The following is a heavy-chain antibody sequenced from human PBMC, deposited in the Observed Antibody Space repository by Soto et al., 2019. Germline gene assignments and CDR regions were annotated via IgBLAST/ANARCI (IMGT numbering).Heavy chain of an antibody. CDR3: TRSRQWFYDYYYGMDG. D-gene: IGHD3-22*01. V-gene: IGHV3-49*03. J-gene: IGHJ6*02. CDR1: GFTFGDYA. CDR2: IRSKAYGGTT. Sequence: GGSLRLSCTASGFTFGDYAMSWFRQAPGKGLEWVGFIRSKAYGGTTEHAASVKGRFTISRDDSKSIAYVQMNSLKTEDTAVYYCTRSRQWFYDYYYGMDGWGQGTTVTVSS.